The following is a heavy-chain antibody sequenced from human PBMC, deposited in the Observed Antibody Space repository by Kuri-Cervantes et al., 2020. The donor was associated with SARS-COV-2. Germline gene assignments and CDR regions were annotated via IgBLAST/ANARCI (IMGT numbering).Heavy chain of an antibody. J-gene: IGHJ3*02. D-gene: IGHD3-9*01. Sequence: GESLKISCAASGFTFSSYAMSWVRQAPGKGLEWVSAISGSGGSTYYADSVKGRLTISRDNSKNTLYLQMNSLRAEDTAVYYCAKPYDILTGYFPIWGQGTMVTVSS. CDR1: GFTFSSYA. CDR2: ISGSGGST. CDR3: AKPYDILTGYFPI. V-gene: IGHV3-23*01.